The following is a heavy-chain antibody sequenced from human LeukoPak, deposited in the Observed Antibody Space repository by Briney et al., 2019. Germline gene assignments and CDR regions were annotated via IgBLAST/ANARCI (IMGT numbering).Heavy chain of an antibody. V-gene: IGHV1-69*06. CDR2: IIPIFGTA. Sequence: ASVKISCKASGGTFSSYAISWVRQAPGQGLEWMGGIIPIFGTANYAQKFQGRVTITADKSTSTAYMELSSLRSEDTAVYYCARDGSGPYYGMDVWGKGTTVTVSS. D-gene: IGHD3-10*01. CDR3: ARDGSGPYYGMDV. J-gene: IGHJ6*04. CDR1: GGTFSSYA.